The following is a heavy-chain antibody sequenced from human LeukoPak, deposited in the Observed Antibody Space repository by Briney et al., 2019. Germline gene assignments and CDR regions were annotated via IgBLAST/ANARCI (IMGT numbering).Heavy chain of an antibody. CDR2: IYPGDSDT. Sequence: GSSMKSSCKGSGTSFTSYWIGWVRQLPEKGLGWMGIIYPGDSDTRYSPYFQGQVTSSGDQSISTAYLQWSSLKASATAMYYCAGWVVAARLSLYYFDYWGQGNLVTVSS. J-gene: IGHJ4*02. CDR1: GTSFTSYW. V-gene: IGHV5-51*01. D-gene: IGHD6-6*01. CDR3: AGWVVAARLSLYYFDY.